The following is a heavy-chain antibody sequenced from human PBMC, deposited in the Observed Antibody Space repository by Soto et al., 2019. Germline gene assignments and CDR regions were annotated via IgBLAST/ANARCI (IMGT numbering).Heavy chain of an antibody. CDR1: GFTFSSYA. J-gene: IGHJ4*02. D-gene: IGHD3-10*01. CDR2: ISGSAGST. Sequence: GGSLRLSCAASGFTFSSYAMNWVRQAPGKGLEWVSGISGSAGSTYYTDSVKGRFTISRDNSKNTLYLQMNSLRAEDTAVYYCASPYYYDSGSYSAYFDRWGQGTLVTVSS. CDR3: ASPYYYDSGSYSAYFDR. V-gene: IGHV3-23*01.